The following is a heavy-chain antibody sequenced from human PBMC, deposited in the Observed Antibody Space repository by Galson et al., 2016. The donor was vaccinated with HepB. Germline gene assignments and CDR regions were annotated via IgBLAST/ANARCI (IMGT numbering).Heavy chain of an antibody. J-gene: IGHJ4*02. D-gene: IGHD6-19*01. CDR1: GYTFTHYR. CDR3: ARQASGWLAFDF. CDR2: IFPDDSDT. V-gene: IGHV5-51*01. Sequence: QSGAEVKKPGESLRISCQLSGYTFTHYRVGWVRQMPGKGLEWMGIIFPDDSDTRYDPSFQGQVTFSVDKSISAAYLQWNSLKASDTAIYYCARQASGWLAFDFWGQGTQVTVSS.